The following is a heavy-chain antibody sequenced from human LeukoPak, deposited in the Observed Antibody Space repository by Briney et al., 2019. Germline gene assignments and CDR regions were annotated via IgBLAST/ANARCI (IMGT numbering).Heavy chain of an antibody. CDR1: GFTSSSYA. CDR3: ARGLAMSGIAVAGRVDY. J-gene: IGHJ4*02. D-gene: IGHD6-19*01. Sequence: GRSLRLSCAASGFTSSSYAMHWVRQAPGKGLEWVAVISYDGSNKYYADSVKGRFTISRDNSKNTLYLQMNSLRAEDTAVYYCARGLAMSGIAVAGRVDYWGQGTLVTVSS. CDR2: ISYDGSNK. V-gene: IGHV3-30*04.